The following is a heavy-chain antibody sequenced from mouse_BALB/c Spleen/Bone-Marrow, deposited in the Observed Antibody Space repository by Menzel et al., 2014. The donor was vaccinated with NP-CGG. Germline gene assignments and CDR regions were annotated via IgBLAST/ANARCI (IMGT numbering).Heavy chain of an antibody. CDR3: AREARTGAWFAY. CDR1: GYTFTSYT. V-gene: IGHV1-4*02. D-gene: IGHD4-1*01. Sequence: VKVVESGAELARPGASVKMSCKASGYTFTSYTIQWVKRRPGQGLEWVGYIVPSSGYTDYNQNFKDKTTLTADKSSNTAYMQLSSLTSADSAVYYCAREARTGAWFAYWGQGTLVTVSA. J-gene: IGHJ3*01. CDR2: IVPSSGYT.